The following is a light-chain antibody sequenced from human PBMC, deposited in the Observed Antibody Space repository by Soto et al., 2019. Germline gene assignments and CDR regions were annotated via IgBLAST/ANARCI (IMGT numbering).Light chain of an antibody. CDR1: QSVSSSS. CDR3: QQYGDTPPWT. J-gene: IGKJ1*01. Sequence: EIVLTQSPGTLSLSPGERATLSCRASQSVSSSSLAWYQQKPGQAPRLLIYGASSRATGIPDRFSGSESGTDFTLTISRLEPEDSAVYYCQQYGDTPPWTFGQGTKVEIK. CDR2: GAS. V-gene: IGKV3-20*01.